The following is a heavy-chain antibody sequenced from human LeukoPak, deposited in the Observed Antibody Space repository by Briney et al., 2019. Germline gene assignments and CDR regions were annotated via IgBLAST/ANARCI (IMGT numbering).Heavy chain of an antibody. D-gene: IGHD6-6*01. V-gene: IGHV4-39*07. J-gene: IGHJ5*02. CDR1: GGSISSSSYY. Sequence: SETLSLTCAVSGGSISSSSYYWGWTRQPPGKGLEWIGSIYYSGSTYYNPSLKSRVTISVDTSKNQFSLKLSSVTAADTAVYYCASDGGSSDPGGFDPWGQGTLVTVSS. CDR3: ASDGGSSDPGGFDP. CDR2: IYYSGST.